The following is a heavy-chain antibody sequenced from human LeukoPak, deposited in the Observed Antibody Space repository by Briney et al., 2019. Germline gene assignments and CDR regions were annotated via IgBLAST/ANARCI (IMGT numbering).Heavy chain of an antibody. CDR3: ARQARGYQAPFDI. V-gene: IGHV4-39*01. Sequence: SETLSLTCTVSGGSISSGSYYWSWIRQPPGKGLEWIGSIYYSGSTYYNPSLKSRVTISVDTSKNQFSLKLSSVTAADTAVYYCARQARGYQAPFDIWGQGTMVTVSS. D-gene: IGHD2-2*01. CDR2: IYYSGST. CDR1: GGSISSGSYY. J-gene: IGHJ3*02.